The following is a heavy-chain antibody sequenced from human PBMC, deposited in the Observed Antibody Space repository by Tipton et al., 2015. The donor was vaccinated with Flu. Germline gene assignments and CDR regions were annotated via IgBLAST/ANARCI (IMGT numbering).Heavy chain of an antibody. CDR1: GFTFSKAW. D-gene: IGHD1-26*01. Sequence: SLRLSCVASGFTFSKAWMSWVRQAPGKGLEWVGRIKSKTDGGTRDFPAPVKGRFAISRDDSKNTLYLQMDSLTTEDTAVYYCTAGVGATDHDYWGQGTLVTVSS. J-gene: IGHJ4*02. CDR2: IKSKTDGGTR. CDR3: TAGVGATDHDY. V-gene: IGHV3-15*01.